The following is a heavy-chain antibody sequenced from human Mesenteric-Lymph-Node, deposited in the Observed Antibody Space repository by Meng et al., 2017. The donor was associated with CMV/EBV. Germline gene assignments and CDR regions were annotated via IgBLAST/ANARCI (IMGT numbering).Heavy chain of an antibody. Sequence: SGYTFTGYYIHWVRQAPGQGLEWMGRITPNNGGTNYEQKFQGRVTMTRDTSISTAYMELSRLRSDDTAVYYCARVYCSSKSCYYFDYWGQGTLVTVSS. J-gene: IGHJ4*02. V-gene: IGHV1-2*06. D-gene: IGHD2-2*01. CDR3: ARVYCSSKSCYYFDY. CDR1: GYTFTGYY. CDR2: ITPNNGGT.